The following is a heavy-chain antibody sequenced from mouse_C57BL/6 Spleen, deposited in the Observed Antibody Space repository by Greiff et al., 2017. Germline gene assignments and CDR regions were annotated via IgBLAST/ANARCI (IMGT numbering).Heavy chain of an antibody. J-gene: IGHJ3*01. V-gene: IGHV14-4*01. D-gene: IGHD1-1*01. Sequence: VQLKESGAELVRPGASVKLSCTASGFNIKDDYMHWVKQRPEQGLEWIGWIDPENGDTEYASKFQGKATITADTSSNTAYLQLSSLTSEDTAVYYCTTGHYGSSYGFAYWGQGTLVTVSA. CDR3: TTGHYGSSYGFAY. CDR1: GFNIKDDY. CDR2: IDPENGDT.